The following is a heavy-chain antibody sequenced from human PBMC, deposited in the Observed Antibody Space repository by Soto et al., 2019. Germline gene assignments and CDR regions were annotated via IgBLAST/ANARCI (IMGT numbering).Heavy chain of an antibody. J-gene: IGHJ5*02. CDR1: GYSFTNND. CDR2: MNPGSGDT. V-gene: IGHV1-8*01. D-gene: IGHD3-3*01. CDR3: ARDPHEFWTSYWFDP. Sequence: ASVKVSCKASGYSFTNNDVSWVRQATGQGLEWMGWMNPGSGDTGYAQKFQGRVTMTRDISIATAYMELSSLRSDDTAIYYCARDPHEFWTSYWFDPWGQGTPVTV.